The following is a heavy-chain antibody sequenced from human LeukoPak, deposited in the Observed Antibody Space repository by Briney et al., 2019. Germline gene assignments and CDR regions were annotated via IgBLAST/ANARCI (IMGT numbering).Heavy chain of an antibody. J-gene: IGHJ6*03. D-gene: IGHD1-26*01. V-gene: IGHV1-69*05. Sequence: GASVKVSCKASGGTFSSYAISWVRQAPGQGLEWMGGIIPIFGTANYAQKFQGRVTITTDESTSTAYMELSSLRSEDTAVYYCARGGIVGAAGYFYYMDVWGKGTTVTVSS. CDR1: GGTFSSYA. CDR3: ARGGIVGAAGYFYYMDV. CDR2: IIPIFGTA.